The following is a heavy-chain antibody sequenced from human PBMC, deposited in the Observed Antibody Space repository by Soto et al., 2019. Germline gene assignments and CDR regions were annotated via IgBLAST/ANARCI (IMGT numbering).Heavy chain of an antibody. D-gene: IGHD3-10*01. V-gene: IGHV3-30*18. CDR3: AKEGYVSGFL. J-gene: IGHJ4*02. Sequence: QPGGSLRLSCEASGFTFSAFGMHWVRQAPGKGLEWVAIISYDGILKYYADSVKGRFTISRDNSKNTLYLQMNSLRAEDTAVYYCAKEGYVSGFLWGQGTQVTVSS. CDR1: GFTFSAFG. CDR2: ISYDGILK.